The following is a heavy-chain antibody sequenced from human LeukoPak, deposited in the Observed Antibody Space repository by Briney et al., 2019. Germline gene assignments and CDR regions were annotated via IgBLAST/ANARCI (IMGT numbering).Heavy chain of an antibody. J-gene: IGHJ4*02. Sequence: GGSLRLSCAASGFTFSSYGMHWVRQAPGKGLEWVAVISYDGSNKYYADSVKGRFTISRDNSKNTLYLQMNSLRAEDTAVYYCARDRLSGYSYGPIDYWGQGTLVTVSS. D-gene: IGHD5-18*01. V-gene: IGHV3-30*03. CDR2: ISYDGSNK. CDR3: ARDRLSGYSYGPIDY. CDR1: GFTFSSYG.